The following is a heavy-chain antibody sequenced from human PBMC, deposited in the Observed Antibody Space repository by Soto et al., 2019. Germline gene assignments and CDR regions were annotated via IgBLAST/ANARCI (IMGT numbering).Heavy chain of an antibody. D-gene: IGHD3-22*01. CDR1: GGPLSSYA. V-gene: IGHV1-69*13. CDR3: ASPYYDYWNYYGMAV. J-gene: IGHJ6*02. Sequence: SVKVSCTASGGPLSSYAISWVRHAPGQGLEWMGGIIPIFGTANYAQKFQGRVTITADESTSTAYMELSSLRSEDTAVYYCASPYYDYWNYYGMAVWGQGTTVTVSS. CDR2: IIPIFGTA.